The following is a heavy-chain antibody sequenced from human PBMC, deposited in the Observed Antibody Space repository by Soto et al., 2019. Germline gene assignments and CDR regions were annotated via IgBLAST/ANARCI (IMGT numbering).Heavy chain of an antibody. V-gene: IGHV3-72*01. J-gene: IGHJ4*02. CDR3: VRATYFSDSSGYTRCLDY. CDR2: SRDKPQGYST. CDR1: EITYLGHL. D-gene: IGHD3-22*01. Sequence: QPAWCLRLSIEGGEITYLGHLIIWVRKAPGKGLEWVGRSRDKPQGYSTAYAASVKGRFTTSRDESKNSAYLQMNSLKTEDTAVYYCVRATYFSDSSGYTRCLDYWGQGTLVNVSA.